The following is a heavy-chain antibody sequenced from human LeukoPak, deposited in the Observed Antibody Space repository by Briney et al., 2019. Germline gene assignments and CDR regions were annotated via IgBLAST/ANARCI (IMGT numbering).Heavy chain of an antibody. CDR3: ARVPRGVGATISYFDY. V-gene: IGHV1-2*06. Sequence: ASVTVSCKASGYTFTGYYMHWVRQAPGQGLVWMGRINPNSGGTNYAQKFQGRVTMTRDTSISTAYMELSRLRSDDTAVYYCARVPRGVGATISYFDYWGQGTLVAVSS. CDR1: GYTFTGYY. J-gene: IGHJ4*02. CDR2: INPNSGGT. D-gene: IGHD1-26*01.